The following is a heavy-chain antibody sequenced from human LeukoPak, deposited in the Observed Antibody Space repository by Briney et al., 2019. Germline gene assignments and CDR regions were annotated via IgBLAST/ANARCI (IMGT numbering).Heavy chain of an antibody. CDR3: AGAVGSGSYYRAYFDY. CDR2: IYYSGST. V-gene: IGHV4-31*03. Sequence: SQTLSLTCTVSGGSISSGGYYWSWIRQHPGKGLEWIGYIYYSGSTYDNPSLKSRVTISVDTSKNQFSLKLSSVTAADTAVYYCAGAVGSGSYYRAYFDYWGQGTLVTVSS. J-gene: IGHJ4*02. CDR1: GGSISSGGYY. D-gene: IGHD3-10*01.